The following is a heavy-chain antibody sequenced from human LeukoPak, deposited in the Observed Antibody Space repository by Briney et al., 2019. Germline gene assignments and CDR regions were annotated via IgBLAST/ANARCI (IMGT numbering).Heavy chain of an antibody. Sequence: GASVKVSCKASGYTFTGYYMHWVRQAPGQGLGWMGWINPNSGGTNYAQKFQGRVTMTRDTSISTAYMELSRLRSDDTAVYYCARVRDITMEDFDYWGQGTLVTVSS. CDR3: ARVRDITMEDFDY. CDR1: GYTFTGYY. CDR2: INPNSGGT. V-gene: IGHV1-2*02. D-gene: IGHD3-10*01. J-gene: IGHJ4*02.